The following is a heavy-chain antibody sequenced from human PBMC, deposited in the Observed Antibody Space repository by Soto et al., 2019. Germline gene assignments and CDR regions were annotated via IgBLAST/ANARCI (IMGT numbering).Heavy chain of an antibody. V-gene: IGHV2-5*02. Sequence: QITLKESGPALVKPTQTLTLTCTFSGFSLSTSGVCVGWIRQPPGKALEWIAVIYWDDGKRYSPSLKSRLTITKDTAKKQVVLTMTNMEPVDTATYYCAHKYGYRHNWLDPFCPGTLGTVS. J-gene: IGHJ5*02. CDR1: GFSLSTSGVC. CDR2: IYWDDGK. CDR3: AHKYGYRHNWLDP. D-gene: IGHD3-16*02.